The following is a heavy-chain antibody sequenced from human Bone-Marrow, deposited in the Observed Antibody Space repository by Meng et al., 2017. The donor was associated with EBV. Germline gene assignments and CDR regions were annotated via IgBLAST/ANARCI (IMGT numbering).Heavy chain of an antibody. V-gene: IGHV4-4*02. J-gene: IGHJ4*02. CDR3: ARGNAYNVPSFDY. CDR1: GASISGSNW. CDR2: IWHGGNT. Sequence: SGPGLVKASGTRSLTCAVSGASISGSNWWSWVRQPPGKGLEWIGEIWHGGNTNYNPSLKSRVTISVDKSGNQFSLNLNSVTAADTAVYYCARGNAYNVPSFDYWGQGTLVTVFS. D-gene: IGHD5-24*01.